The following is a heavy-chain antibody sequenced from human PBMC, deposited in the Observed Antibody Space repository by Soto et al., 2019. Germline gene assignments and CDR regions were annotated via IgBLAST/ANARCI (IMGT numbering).Heavy chain of an antibody. CDR1: GFTFDDYA. D-gene: IGHD1-26*01. CDR3: ANDIGGSYGGHWFDP. Sequence: EVQLVESGGGLVQPGRSLRLSCAASGFTFDDYAMHWVRQAPGKGLEWVSGISWNSGSIGYADSVKGRFTISRDNAKNSLYLQMNSLRAEDTALYYCANDIGGSYGGHWFDPWGQGTLVTVSS. J-gene: IGHJ5*02. V-gene: IGHV3-9*01. CDR2: ISWNSGSI.